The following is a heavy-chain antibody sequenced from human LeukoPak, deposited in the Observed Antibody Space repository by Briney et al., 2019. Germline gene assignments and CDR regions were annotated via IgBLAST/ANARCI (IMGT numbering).Heavy chain of an antibody. V-gene: IGHV4-61*10. CDR2: ISSTGRT. CDR1: GGSISSDTYF. Sequence: PSETLSLTCTVSGGSISSDTYFWSWIRQPAGKGLEWIGRISSTGRTDYNPSLTSRVTISVDTSKNQFSLKLSSVTAADTAVYYCARTTMVRGTYYMDVWGKGTTVTISS. J-gene: IGHJ6*03. CDR3: ARTTMVRGTYYMDV. D-gene: IGHD3-10*01.